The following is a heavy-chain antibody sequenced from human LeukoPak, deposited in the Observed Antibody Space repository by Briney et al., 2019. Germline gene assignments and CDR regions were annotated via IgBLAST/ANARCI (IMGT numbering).Heavy chain of an antibody. CDR3: ARSPSAGWFDP. J-gene: IGHJ5*02. CDR1: GGSIISGSYY. Sequence: SETLSFTCTVSGGSIISGSYYGSWIRQPPGKGLEWIGRISSSGNTNYNPSLKSRVTISIDTSKNQFSLKLSSVTAADTAVYYCARSPSAGWFDPWGQGTLVTVSS. V-gene: IGHV4-61*02. CDR2: ISSSGNT.